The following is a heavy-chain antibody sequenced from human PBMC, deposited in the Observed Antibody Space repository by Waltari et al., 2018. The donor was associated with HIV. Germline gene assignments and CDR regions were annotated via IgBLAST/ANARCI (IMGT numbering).Heavy chain of an antibody. V-gene: IGHV3-21*01. D-gene: IGHD6-19*01. CDR2: NSSSSSYI. Sequence: EVQLVESGGGLVKPGGSLRLSCAASGFPFGRSSMIWVRQAPGKGLEWVSSNSSSSSYIYYADSVKGRFTISRDNAKNSLYLQMNSLRAEDTAVYYCARDFAASSGWYRGYWGQGTLVTVSS. CDR3: ARDFAASSGWYRGY. J-gene: IGHJ4*02. CDR1: GFPFGRSS.